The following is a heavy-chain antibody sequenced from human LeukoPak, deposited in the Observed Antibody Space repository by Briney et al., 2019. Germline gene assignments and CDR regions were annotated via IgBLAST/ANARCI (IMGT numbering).Heavy chain of an antibody. D-gene: IGHD5-12*01. CDR1: GFTFSSYE. CDR2: ISSSGSTI. J-gene: IGHJ4*02. V-gene: IGHV3-48*03. CDR3: ARESGYAVGDF. Sequence: GGSLRLSCAASGFTFSSYEMNWVRQAPGKGLEWVSYISSSGSTIYYADSVKGRFIISKDISKNTLYLQMNNLRADDTAVYYCARESGYAVGDFWGRGTLVTVSS.